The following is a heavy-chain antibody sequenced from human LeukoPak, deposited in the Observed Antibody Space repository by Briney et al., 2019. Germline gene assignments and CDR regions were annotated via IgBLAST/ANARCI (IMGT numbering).Heavy chain of an antibody. V-gene: IGHV1-2*02. CDR2: INPNSGGT. CDR1: GYTFTGYY. CDR3: ARGRYFDGYNWFDP. Sequence: ASVKVSCKASGYTFTGYYMHWVRQAPGQGLEWMGWINPNSGGTNYAQKFQGRVTMTRDTSISTAYMELSRLRSDDTAVYYCARGRYFDGYNWFDPWGQGTLVTVSS. D-gene: IGHD3-9*01. J-gene: IGHJ5*02.